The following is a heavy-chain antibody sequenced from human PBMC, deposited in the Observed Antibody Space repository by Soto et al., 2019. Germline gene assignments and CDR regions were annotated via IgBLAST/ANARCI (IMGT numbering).Heavy chain of an antibody. CDR2: ICRGDST. CDR1: GFTVSNNY. J-gene: IGHJ6*02. V-gene: IGHV3-53*01. CDR3: AMYYDESGGTSGGMDV. D-gene: IGHD3-22*01. Sequence: DVQVVESGGGLIQPGGSLRLSCAASGFTVSNNYMSWVRQGPGKGLEWVSTICRGDSTYYADSVKDRFTISRDNSKNKLYLLMKSVRTEDTAGYYCAMYYDESGGTSGGMDVWGQGNTVTVSS.